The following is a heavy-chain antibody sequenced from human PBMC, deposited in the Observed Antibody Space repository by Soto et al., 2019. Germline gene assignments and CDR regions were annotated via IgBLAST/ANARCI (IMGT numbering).Heavy chain of an antibody. CDR3: ARSTYYDILTGSYYYYAMDV. J-gene: IGHJ6*02. CDR1: GFTVGSNY. V-gene: IGHV3-53*01. Sequence: PGGSLRLSCAASGFTVGSNYMSWVRQAPGKGLEWVSVIYSEGTPYYADSVKGRFTISRENSNNTLYLHMNNLRAEDTAVYYCARSTYYDILTGSYYYYAMDVWGQG. D-gene: IGHD3-9*01. CDR2: IYSEGTP.